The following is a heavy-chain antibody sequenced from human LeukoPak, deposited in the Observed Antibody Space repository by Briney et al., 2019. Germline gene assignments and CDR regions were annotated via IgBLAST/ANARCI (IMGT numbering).Heavy chain of an antibody. CDR3: ARNIAGVY. J-gene: IGHJ4*02. Sequence: ASVKVSCKASGYTFTDYFMNWMRQAPGQRLEWMGWINAGNGNTKYSQKLQGRVTITRDTSSSTAYMQLSSLRSEDTAVYYCARNIAGVYWGQGTLVTVSS. V-gene: IGHV1-3*01. CDR2: INAGNGNT. CDR1: GYTFTDYF. D-gene: IGHD6-13*01.